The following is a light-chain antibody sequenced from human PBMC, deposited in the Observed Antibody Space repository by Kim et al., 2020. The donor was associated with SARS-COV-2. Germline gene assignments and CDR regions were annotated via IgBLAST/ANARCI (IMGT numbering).Light chain of an antibody. CDR1: QSVSSN. J-gene: IGKJ2*02. CDR3: QQDNNWPST. V-gene: IGKV3-15*01. CDR2: GAS. Sequence: EIVMTQSPATLYASPGESATLSCRASQSVSSNLAWYQQKPGQAPRLLIQGASIRATGISARFSGSGSGTEFTLTITSLQSEDFGVYYCQQDNNWPSTFGQGTKVDIK.